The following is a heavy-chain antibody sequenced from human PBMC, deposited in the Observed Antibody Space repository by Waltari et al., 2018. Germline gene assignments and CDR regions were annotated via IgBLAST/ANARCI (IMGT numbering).Heavy chain of an antibody. Sequence: QVQLVQSGPEVKKPGASVRVSCKASGFTFNNFYMSWVRQAPGQGLEWMGIINPSGGSTNYAQKFQGRVTMTWDTSTSTLYMDVHSLRSDDTAVFYCARSGGTTAFDYWGQGTLVTVSS. V-gene: IGHV1-46*02. D-gene: IGHD1-7*01. CDR3: ARSGGTTAFDY. CDR2: INPSGGST. CDR1: GFTFNNFY. J-gene: IGHJ4*02.